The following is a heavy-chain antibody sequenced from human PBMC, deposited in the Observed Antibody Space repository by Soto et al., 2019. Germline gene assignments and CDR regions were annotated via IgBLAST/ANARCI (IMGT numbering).Heavy chain of an antibody. CDR1: GHSISSSSYY. CDR3: ARHDWSRFYGMDV. CDR2: LHSSGTT. J-gene: IGHJ6*02. Sequence: PSETLSLTCTVSGHSISSSSYYWGWFRQSPGKGLEWIGGLHSSGTTYYNPSLKSRVTTFVDTSRNQFSLRADSVTAADTAVYYCARHDWSRFYGMDVWGQGTTVTVSS. D-gene: IGHD2-2*01. V-gene: IGHV4-39*01.